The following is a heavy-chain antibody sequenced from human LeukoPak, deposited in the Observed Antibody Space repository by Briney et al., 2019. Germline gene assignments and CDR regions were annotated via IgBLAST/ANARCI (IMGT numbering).Heavy chain of an antibody. J-gene: IGHJ4*02. Sequence: TSETLSLTCTVSGGSIRSYYWSWIRQPPGKGLEWIGYIYYSGSTNYNPSLKSRVTISVDTSKNQFSLKLSSVTAADTAVYYCARGHLLWFGESPGHIDYWGQGTLVTVSS. V-gene: IGHV4-59*01. CDR1: GGSIRSYY. D-gene: IGHD3-10*01. CDR3: ARGHLLWFGESPGHIDY. CDR2: IYYSGST.